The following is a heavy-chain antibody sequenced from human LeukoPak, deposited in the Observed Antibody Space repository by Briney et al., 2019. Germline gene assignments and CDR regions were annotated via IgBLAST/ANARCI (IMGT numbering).Heavy chain of an antibody. D-gene: IGHD1-1*01. CDR3: EGTRGHFGY. CDR2: IYTTGNT. V-gene: IGHV4-4*07. CDR1: GDSMRSYY. J-gene: IGHJ4*02. Sequence: SETLSLTCTVSGDSMRSYYWTWIRQPAGKGLEWIGRIYTTGNTNYNPSLKTRITMSVDTSKNQFSLRVNSVTAADTAVYYCEGTRGHFGYWGQGTLVTVSS.